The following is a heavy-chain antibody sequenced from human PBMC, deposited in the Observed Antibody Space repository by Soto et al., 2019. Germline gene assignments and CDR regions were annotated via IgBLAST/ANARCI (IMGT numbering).Heavy chain of an antibody. CDR3: ASGIPQLASYFDS. J-gene: IGHJ4*02. CDR2: INHSGST. CDR1: GGSFSGYY. D-gene: IGHD6-13*01. V-gene: IGHV4-34*01. Sequence: LETLSLTCAVYGGSFSGYYWSWIRQPPGKGLEWIGEINHSGSTNYNPSLKSRVTISVDTSKNQFSLKLSSVTASDTAVYYCASGIPQLASYFDSWGQGTLVTVSS.